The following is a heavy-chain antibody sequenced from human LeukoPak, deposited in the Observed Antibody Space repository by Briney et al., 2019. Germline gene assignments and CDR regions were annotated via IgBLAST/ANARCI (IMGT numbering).Heavy chain of an antibody. D-gene: IGHD2-15*01. V-gene: IGHV3-9*03. J-gene: IGHJ4*02. CDR3: VKDVSLGFCSGGSCSAHFDY. CDR1: GFTFDDYA. Sequence: GGSLRLSCAASGFTFDDYAMHWVRQAPGKGLEWVSGISWNSGSIVYVDSVEGRFTISRDNAKNSLYLQMDSLGPEDMALYYCVKDVSLGFCSGGSCSAHFDYWGQGTLVTVSS. CDR2: ISWNSGSI.